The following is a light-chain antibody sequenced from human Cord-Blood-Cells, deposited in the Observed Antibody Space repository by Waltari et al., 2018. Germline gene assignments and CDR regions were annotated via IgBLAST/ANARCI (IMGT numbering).Light chain of an antibody. J-gene: IGKJ1*01. CDR2: DAS. Sequence: DIQMKQSPSPLSPSVGDRVTLTCRASQSISSWLAWYQQKPGKAPKLLIYDASSLESGVPSRFGGSGSGTEFTLTISSLQPDDFATYYCQQYNSYWTFGQGTKVEIK. CDR1: QSISSW. CDR3: QQYNSYWT. V-gene: IGKV1-5*01.